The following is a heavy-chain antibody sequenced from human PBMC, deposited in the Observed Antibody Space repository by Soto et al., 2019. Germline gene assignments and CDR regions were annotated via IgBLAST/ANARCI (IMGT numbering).Heavy chain of an antibody. V-gene: IGHV4-4*09. CDR1: GGSISSYY. J-gene: IGHJ4*02. D-gene: IGHD3-10*01. CDR3: ARRTGLCYFLEY. CDR2: SGST. Sequence: QVQLQESGPGLVKPSETLSLTCTVSGGSISSYYWSWIRQPPGKGLEWIASGSTNYNPSLKSRVAISVDTSQNQFPLTRSPVAGACTAVYYWARRTGLCYFLEYWGQGTLVTVSS.